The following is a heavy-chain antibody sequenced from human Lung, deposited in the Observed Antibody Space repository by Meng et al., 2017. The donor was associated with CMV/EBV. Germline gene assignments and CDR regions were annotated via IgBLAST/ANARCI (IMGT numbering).Heavy chain of an antibody. Sequence: ASVKVSCKASGYTFTSYYMHWVRQAPGQGLEWMGIINPSGGSTSYAQKFQGRVTMTRDTSTSTVYMELSSLRSEDTAVYYCARVGNERITIFGVVTKGAFDIWGQGTXVTV. CDR3: ARVGNERITIFGVVTKGAFDI. D-gene: IGHD3-3*01. CDR1: GYTFTSYY. J-gene: IGHJ3*02. CDR2: INPSGGST. V-gene: IGHV1-46*01.